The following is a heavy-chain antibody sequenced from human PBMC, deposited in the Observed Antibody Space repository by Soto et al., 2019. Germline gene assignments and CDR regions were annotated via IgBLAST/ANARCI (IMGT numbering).Heavy chain of an antibody. CDR3: ARVYDAGGCSYFDY. CDR1: GFTFSSFA. D-gene: IGHD3-22*01. J-gene: IGHJ4*02. V-gene: IGHV3-33*01. Sequence: QVQLVESGGGVVQPGRSLRLSCVASGFTFSSFAMHWVRQAPGKGPEWVAVIWYDGKNKYYSDSVKGRFTISRDNSKNTLYLQMNSLSAEDTAVYYCARVYDAGGCSYFDYWGQGTLVTVSS. CDR2: IWYDGKNK.